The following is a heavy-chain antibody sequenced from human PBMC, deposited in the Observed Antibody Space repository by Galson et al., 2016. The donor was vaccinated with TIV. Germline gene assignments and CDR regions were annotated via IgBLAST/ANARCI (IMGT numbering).Heavy chain of an antibody. D-gene: IGHD4-17*01. CDR3: VREGSTVTMHHYFGMDV. CDR2: IYESGTT. J-gene: IGHJ6*02. CDR1: GYSINSGYY. V-gene: IGHV4-38-2*02. Sequence: ETLSLTCAVSGYSINSGYYWGWIRQPPGQGLQWIGSIYESGTTYYNPSLKSRLTMSVDTSKTQFSLKLSSVSAADTAGYYCVREGSTVTMHHYFGMDVWGQGTSVTVSS.